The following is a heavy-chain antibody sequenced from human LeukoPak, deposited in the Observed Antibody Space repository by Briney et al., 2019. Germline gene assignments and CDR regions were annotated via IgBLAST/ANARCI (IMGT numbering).Heavy chain of an antibody. Sequence: GGSLRLSCAASGFTFSSYAMSWVRQAPGKGLEWVSAISGSGGSTYYADSVKGRFTISRDNSKNTLYLQMNSLRAEDTAVYYCAKDSYITMVRGVISYFDYWGQGTLVTVSS. CDR3: AKDSYITMVRGVISYFDY. D-gene: IGHD3-10*01. CDR1: GFTFSSYA. J-gene: IGHJ4*02. CDR2: ISGSGGST. V-gene: IGHV3-23*01.